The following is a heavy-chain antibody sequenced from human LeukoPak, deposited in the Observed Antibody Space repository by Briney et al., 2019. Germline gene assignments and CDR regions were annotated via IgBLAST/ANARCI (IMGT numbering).Heavy chain of an antibody. CDR2: IHYSGDT. D-gene: IGHD6-19*01. CDR1: GASISSSY. CDR3: ARGSGCHGS. V-gene: IGHV4-59*08. Sequence: PSETLSLTCSVSGASISSSYWTWIRQPPGKGLEWIGNIHYSGDTNHNPSLKSRVTIPLDTSRNQFSLKLSSVTAADTAVYYCARGSGCHGSWGQGTLVTVSS. J-gene: IGHJ5*02.